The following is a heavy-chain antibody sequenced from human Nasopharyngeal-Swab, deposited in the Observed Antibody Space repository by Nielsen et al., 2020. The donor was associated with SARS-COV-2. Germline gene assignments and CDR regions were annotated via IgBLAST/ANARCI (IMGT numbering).Heavy chain of an antibody. J-gene: IGHJ6*02. CDR3: ASQRYDFGVVTPTYYYGMDV. V-gene: IGHV1-69*13. Sequence: SVKVSCKASGGTFSSYAISWVRQAPGQGLEWMGGIIPIFGTANYAQKFQGRVTITADESTSTAYMELSNLRSEDTAVYYCASQRYDFGVVTPTYYYGMDVWGQGTTVTVSS. CDR1: GGTFSSYA. CDR2: IIPIFGTA. D-gene: IGHD3-3*01.